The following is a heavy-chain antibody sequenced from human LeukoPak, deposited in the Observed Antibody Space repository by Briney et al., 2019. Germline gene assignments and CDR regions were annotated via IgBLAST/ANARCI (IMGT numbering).Heavy chain of an antibody. V-gene: IGHV1-18*04. CDR2: ISTHTGDT. D-gene: IGHD5-18*01. J-gene: IGHJ4*02. CDR3: ARDRRLSVDIAMAPFDY. CDR1: GYTFTIYG. Sequence: ASVKVSCKASGYTFTIYGITWVRQAPGQGLEWMGWISTHTGDTSYAQKLLARVTMTTDTSTSTAYMELRSLRSDDTAVYYCARDRRLSVDIAMAPFDYWGQGTLVTVSS.